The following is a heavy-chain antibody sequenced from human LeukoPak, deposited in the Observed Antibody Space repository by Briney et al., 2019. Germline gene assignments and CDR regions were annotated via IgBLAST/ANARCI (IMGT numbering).Heavy chain of an antibody. CDR2: ISGSGGST. Sequence: GGSLRLSCAASGFTFSSYAISWVRQAPGKGLEWVSAISGSGGSTYYADSVKGRFTVSRDNSKNTLYLQMNSLRAEDTAVYYCAKDLLYYDSSGYSRFDYWGQGTLVTVSS. J-gene: IGHJ4*02. V-gene: IGHV3-23*01. CDR3: AKDLLYYDSSGYSRFDY. CDR1: GFTFSSYA. D-gene: IGHD3-22*01.